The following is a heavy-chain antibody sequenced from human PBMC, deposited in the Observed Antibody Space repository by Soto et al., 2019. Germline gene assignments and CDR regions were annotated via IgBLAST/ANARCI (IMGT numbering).Heavy chain of an antibody. CDR2: ISYDGSNK. D-gene: IGHD3-9*01. V-gene: IGHV3-30*18. CDR3: AKDRIRLRYFDWLLSPLDY. J-gene: IGHJ4*02. Sequence: GGSLRLSCAASGFTFSSYGMHWVRQAPGKGLEWVAVISYDGSNKYYADSVKGRFTISRDNSKNTLYLQMNSLRAEDTAVYYCAKDRIRLRYFDWLLSPLDYWGQGTLVTVSS. CDR1: GFTFSSYG.